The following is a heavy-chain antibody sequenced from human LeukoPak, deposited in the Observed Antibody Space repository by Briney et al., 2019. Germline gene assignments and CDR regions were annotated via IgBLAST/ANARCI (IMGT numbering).Heavy chain of an antibody. V-gene: IGHV1-18*01. CDR1: GYTFTSYG. D-gene: IGHD3-3*01. CDR3: ARVQYYDFWSGYPKGWYFDL. J-gene: IGHJ2*01. CDR2: ISAYNGNT. Sequence: ASVKVSCKASGYTFTSYGISWVRQAPGQGLEWMGWISAYNGNTNYAQKLQGRVTMTTDTSTSTAYMELRSLRSDDTAVYYCARVQYYDFWSGYPKGWYFDLWGRGTXVTVS.